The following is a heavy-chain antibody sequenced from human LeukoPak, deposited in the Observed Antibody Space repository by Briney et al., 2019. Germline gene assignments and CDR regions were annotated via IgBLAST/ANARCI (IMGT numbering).Heavy chain of an antibody. Sequence: GGSLRLSCAASGFTFNRAWMSWVRQTPEKRLEFVANIKEDGSEKYYVDSVKGRFTISRDNSKNALYLQMNSLRGEDTAVYYCFGITVTDVPYWGQGTLVTVSS. J-gene: IGHJ4*02. CDR3: FGITVTDVPY. D-gene: IGHD1-7*01. CDR2: IKEDGSEK. V-gene: IGHV3-7*01. CDR1: GFTFNRAW.